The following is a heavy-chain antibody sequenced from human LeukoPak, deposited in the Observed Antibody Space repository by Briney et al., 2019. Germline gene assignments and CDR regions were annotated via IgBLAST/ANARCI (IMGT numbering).Heavy chain of an antibody. Sequence: GGSLRLSCVGSGFTFNAYAMSWLRQRPGKGPEWVSMISSSGDATDYAESVKGRLSISRDNANKTLYLQINTPIAGDTAIYYCAKDPRAMGRYFFDDWGKGSLVTVSS. D-gene: IGHD3-16*01. CDR3: AKDPRAMGRYFFDD. J-gene: IGHJ4*01. V-gene: IGHV3-23*01. CDR2: ISSSGDAT. CDR1: GFTFNAYA.